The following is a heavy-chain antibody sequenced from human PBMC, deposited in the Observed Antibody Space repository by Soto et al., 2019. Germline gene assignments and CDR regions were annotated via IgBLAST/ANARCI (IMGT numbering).Heavy chain of an antibody. D-gene: IGHD2-2*01. CDR3: ARSRVLAAILESYYFDY. CDR1: GYTFTGYY. V-gene: IGHV1-2*04. J-gene: IGHJ4*02. CDR2: INPNSGGT. Sequence: QVQLVQSGAEVKKPGASVKVSCKASGYTFTGYYMHWVRQVPGQGLEWMGWINPNSGGTNYAQKFQGWVTMTRDTSISTAYMELSRLRSDDTAVYYCARSRVLAAILESYYFDYWGQGTLVTVST.